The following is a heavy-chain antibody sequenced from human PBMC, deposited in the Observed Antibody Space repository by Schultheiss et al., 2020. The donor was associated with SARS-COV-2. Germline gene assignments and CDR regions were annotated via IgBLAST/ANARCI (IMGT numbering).Heavy chain of an antibody. D-gene: IGHD6-13*01. Sequence: GGSLRLSCAASGFTFSDYYMSWIRQAPGKGLEWVSGISWNSGSIGYADSVKGRFTISRDNAKNSLYLQMNSLRAEDTAVYYCARVSGYSYGSRIAAAGTIDYWGQGTLVTVSS. CDR1: GFTFSDYY. J-gene: IGHJ4*02. CDR3: ARVSGYSYGSRIAAAGTIDY. CDR2: ISWNSGSI. V-gene: IGHV3-11*04.